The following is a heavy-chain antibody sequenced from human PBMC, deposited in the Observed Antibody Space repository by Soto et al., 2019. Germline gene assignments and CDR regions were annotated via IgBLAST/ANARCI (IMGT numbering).Heavy chain of an antibody. CDR1: GGSISSYY. Sequence: SETLSLTCTVSGGSISSYYWSWIRQPPGKGLEWIGYIYYSGSTNYNPSLKSRVSISVDTSKDQFSLKLSSVTAADTAVYYCARRYGGNFDYWGQGTLVTVSS. CDR3: ARRYGGNFDY. CDR2: IYYSGST. J-gene: IGHJ4*02. D-gene: IGHD1-26*01. V-gene: IGHV4-59*01.